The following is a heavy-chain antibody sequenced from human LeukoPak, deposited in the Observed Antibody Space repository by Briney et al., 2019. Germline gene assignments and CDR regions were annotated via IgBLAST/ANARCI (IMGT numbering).Heavy chain of an antibody. CDR2: ISNSGTYI. CDR3: ARDDSARGTMVRGNY. CDR1: GFTFSTYT. Sequence: GGSLRLSCAASGFTFSTYTMNWVRQAPGKGLEWVSSISNSGTYINYADSVKGRFTISRDNAENSLYLQMGSQRAEDTAVYYCARDDSARGTMVRGNYWGQGTLVTVSS. V-gene: IGHV3-21*01. D-gene: IGHD3-10*01. J-gene: IGHJ4*02.